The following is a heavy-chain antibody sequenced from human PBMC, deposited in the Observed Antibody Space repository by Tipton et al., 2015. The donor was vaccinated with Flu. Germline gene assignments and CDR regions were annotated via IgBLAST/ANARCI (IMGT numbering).Heavy chain of an antibody. Sequence: SLRLSCVASGFTFSNAWMNWVRQAPGKGLEWVGRIKTRADGGTAEYVAPVHGRFTMSRDDSKNTMYLQMNSLRPEDTAVYYCSTDRRGKNGALINFYYGMDVWGQGTTVTVSS. CDR1: GFTFSNAW. D-gene: IGHD3-16*01. CDR3: STDRRGKNGALINFYYGMDV. J-gene: IGHJ6*02. V-gene: IGHV3-15*01. CDR2: IKTRADGGTA.